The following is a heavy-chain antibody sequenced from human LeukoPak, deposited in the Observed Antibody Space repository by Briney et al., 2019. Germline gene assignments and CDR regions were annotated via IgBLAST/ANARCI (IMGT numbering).Heavy chain of an antibody. CDR1: GGSISSSSYY. V-gene: IGHV4-39*07. Sequence: SETLSLTCTVSGGSISSSSYYWGWIRQPPGKGLEWIGSIYYSGSTNYNPSLKSRVTISVDTSKNQFSLKLSSVTAADTAVYYCARGRRMTTVVTPIDYWGQGTLVTVSS. J-gene: IGHJ4*02. D-gene: IGHD4-23*01. CDR2: IYYSGST. CDR3: ARGRRMTTVVTPIDY.